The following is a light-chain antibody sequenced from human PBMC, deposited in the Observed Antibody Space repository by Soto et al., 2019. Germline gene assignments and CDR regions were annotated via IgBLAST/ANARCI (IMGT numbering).Light chain of an antibody. J-gene: IGLJ1*01. V-gene: IGLV2-11*01. CDR3: CSYAGSYTYV. Sequence: SGTSAALRSVRIFKNRTSSDVGGYNYVSWYQQHPGKAPKLMIYDVSKRPSGVPDRFSGSKSGNTASLTISGLQAEDEADYYCCSYAGSYTYVFGTGTKVTVL. CDR2: DVS. CDR1: SSDVGGYNY.